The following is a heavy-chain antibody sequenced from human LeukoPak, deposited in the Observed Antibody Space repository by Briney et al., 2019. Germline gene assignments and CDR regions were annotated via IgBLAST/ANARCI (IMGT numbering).Heavy chain of an antibody. V-gene: IGHV4-39*07. J-gene: IGHJ4*02. Sequence: SETLSLTCTVSGGSISSSSYYWGWIRQPPGKGLEWIGSIYYSGSTYYNPSLKSRVTISVDTSKNQFSLKLSSVTAADTAVYYCASGQTYYHDSSGYYYGYWGQGTLVTVSS. CDR1: GGSISSSSYY. CDR3: ASGQTYYHDSSGYYYGY. CDR2: IYYSGST. D-gene: IGHD3-22*01.